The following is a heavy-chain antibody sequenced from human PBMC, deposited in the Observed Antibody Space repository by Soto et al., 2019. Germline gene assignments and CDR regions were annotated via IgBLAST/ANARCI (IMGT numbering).Heavy chain of an antibody. CDR1: GGSISSGGYY. D-gene: IGHD5-18*01. CDR2: IYYSGST. CDR3: ARDPDKAMAFDY. J-gene: IGHJ4*02. V-gene: IGHV4-31*03. Sequence: SETLSLTCTVSGGSISSGGYYWSWIRQHPGKGLEWIGYIYYSGSTYYNPSLKSRVTISVDTSKNQFSLNLSSVTAADTAVYDCARDPDKAMAFDYWGQGTLVTVSS.